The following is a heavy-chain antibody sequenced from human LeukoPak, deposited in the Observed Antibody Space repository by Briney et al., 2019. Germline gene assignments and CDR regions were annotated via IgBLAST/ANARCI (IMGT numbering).Heavy chain of an antibody. CDR2: IYGNADGGTT. J-gene: IGHJ6*02. CDR3: TTDSYCSTTTCYASSNYYYGLDA. Sequence: GGSLRLSCAASGFTFSNAWMTWVRQAPGKGLEWVGRIYGNADGGTTDYAAPVKGRFTISRGDSKNTLYLQMNSLKTEDTAVYYCTTDSYCSTTTCYASSNYYYGLDAWGQGTSVTVSS. CDR1: GFTFSNAW. D-gene: IGHD2-2*01. V-gene: IGHV3-15*05.